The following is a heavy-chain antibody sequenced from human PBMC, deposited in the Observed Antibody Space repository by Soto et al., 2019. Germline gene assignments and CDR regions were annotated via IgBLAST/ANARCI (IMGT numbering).Heavy chain of an antibody. V-gene: IGHV3-30*18. Sequence: PGESLKISCAASGFTFSNNGMHWVRQAPGKGLEWMGVISYEGSEKYYAGSVKGRFTISRDNSKNTLYLQMDTLRAEDTAIYYCVKDKGAAAGFDYWGQGILVTVSS. CDR2: ISYEGSEK. CDR3: VKDKGAAAGFDY. J-gene: IGHJ4*02. CDR1: GFTFSNNG. D-gene: IGHD6-13*01.